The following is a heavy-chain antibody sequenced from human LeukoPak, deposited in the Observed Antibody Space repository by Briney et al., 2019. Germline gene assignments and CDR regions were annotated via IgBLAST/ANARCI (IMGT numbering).Heavy chain of an antibody. J-gene: IGHJ3*02. V-gene: IGHV3-7*01. D-gene: IGHD1-26*01. Sequence: GGSLRLSCAASGFTFSSYWMSWVRQAPGKGLEWVANIKQDGSEKYYVDSVKGRFTISRDNSKNTLYLQMNSLRAEDTAVYYCAREAGGSYFRSHAFDIWGQGTMVTVSS. CDR3: AREAGGSYFRSHAFDI. CDR2: IKQDGSEK. CDR1: GFTFSSYW.